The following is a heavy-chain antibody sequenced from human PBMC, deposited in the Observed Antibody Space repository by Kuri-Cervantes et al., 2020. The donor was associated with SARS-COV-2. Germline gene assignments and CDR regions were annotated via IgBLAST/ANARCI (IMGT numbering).Heavy chain of an antibody. CDR3: ARGPYRRFDP. D-gene: IGHD4-11*01. J-gene: IGHJ5*02. V-gene: IGHV3-66*02. CDR1: GFTFSNYA. CDR2: IYSGGST. Sequence: GGSLRLSCVASGFTFSNYAMGWVRQAPGKGLEWVSVIYSGGSTYYADSVKGRFTISRDNSKNTLYLQMNSLRAEDTAVYYCARGPYRRFDPWGQGTLVTVSS.